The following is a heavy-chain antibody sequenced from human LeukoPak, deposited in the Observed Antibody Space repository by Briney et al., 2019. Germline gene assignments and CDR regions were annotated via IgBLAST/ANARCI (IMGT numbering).Heavy chain of an antibody. CDR2: ISAYNGNT. V-gene: IGHV1-18*01. Sequence: GASVKVSCKASGYTFTSYGISWVRQAPGQGLEWMGWISAYNGNTNYAQKLQGRVTMTTDTSTSTAYMELRSLRSDDTAVYYCARDLPVKNDYANGDYWGQGTLVTVSS. J-gene: IGHJ4*02. CDR1: GYTFTSYG. CDR3: ARDLPVKNDYANGDY. D-gene: IGHD4-17*01.